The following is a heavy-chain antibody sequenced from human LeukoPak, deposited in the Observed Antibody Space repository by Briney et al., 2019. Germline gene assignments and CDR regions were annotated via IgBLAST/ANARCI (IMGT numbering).Heavy chain of an antibody. Sequence: GVSLRLSCAASGFSLSAYWMTWVRQAPGKGLEWVSAISGSGGSTYYADSVKGRFTISRDNSKNTLYLQMNSLRAEDTAVYYCAKSLGVGALGLDYWGQGTLVTVSS. CDR2: ISGSGGST. CDR1: GFSLSAYW. CDR3: AKSLGVGALGLDY. D-gene: IGHD1-26*01. V-gene: IGHV3-23*01. J-gene: IGHJ4*02.